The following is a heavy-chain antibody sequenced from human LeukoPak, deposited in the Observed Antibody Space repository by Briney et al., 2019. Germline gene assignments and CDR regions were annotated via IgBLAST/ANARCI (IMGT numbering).Heavy chain of an antibody. CDR1: GGSISSGGYY. CDR3: ARASSGYYGSGSPGAFDI. J-gene: IGHJ3*02. D-gene: IGHD3-10*01. Sequence: ESSETLSLTCTVSGGSISSGGYYWSWIRQHPGKGLEWIGYIYYSGSTYYNPSLKSRVTISVDTSKNQFSLKLSSVTAADTAVYYCARASSGYYGSGSPGAFDIRGQGTMVTVSS. CDR2: IYYSGST. V-gene: IGHV4-31*03.